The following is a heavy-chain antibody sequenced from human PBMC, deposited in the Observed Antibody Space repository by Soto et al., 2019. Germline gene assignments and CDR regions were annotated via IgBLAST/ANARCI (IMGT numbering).Heavy chain of an antibody. J-gene: IGHJ5*02. CDR1: GGSISSYY. V-gene: IGHV4-59*01. D-gene: IGHD2-15*01. Sequence: SETLSLTCTVSGGSISSYYWSWIRQPPGKGLEWIGYIYYSGSTNYNPSLKSRVTISVDTSKNQFSLKLSSVTAADTAVYYCAREKGYCSGGSCYNWFDPWGRGTLVTVSS. CDR2: IYYSGST. CDR3: AREKGYCSGGSCYNWFDP.